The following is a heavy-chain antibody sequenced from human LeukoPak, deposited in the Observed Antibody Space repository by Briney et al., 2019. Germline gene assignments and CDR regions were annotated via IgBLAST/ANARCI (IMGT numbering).Heavy chain of an antibody. V-gene: IGHV6-1*01. Sequence: SQTLSLTCAISGDSVSSNSAAWNWIRQSPSRGLEWLGRTYYRSMWYNDYAVSVKSRITINPDTSKNQFSLQLNSVTPEDTAVYYCARDLGDSGAAAGTGRWFDPWGQGTLVTVSS. D-gene: IGHD6-13*01. CDR3: ARDLGDSGAAAGTGRWFDP. J-gene: IGHJ5*02. CDR2: TYYRSMWYN. CDR1: GDSVSSNSAA.